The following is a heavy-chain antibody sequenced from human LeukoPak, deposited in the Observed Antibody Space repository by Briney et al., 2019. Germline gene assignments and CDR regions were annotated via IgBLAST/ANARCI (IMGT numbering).Heavy chain of an antibody. D-gene: IGHD1-26*01. J-gene: IGHJ5*02. V-gene: IGHV4-59*08. CDR3: ARHALLHSGVDP. Sequence: SETLSLTCTVSGGSISGYYWSWIRQPPGKGLEWIGYIYPSGSINYNPSLKSRVTILVDTSRDQFSLKLSSVTAADTAVYYCARHALLHSGVDPWGQGTLVTVSS. CDR1: GGSISGYY. CDR2: IYPSGSI.